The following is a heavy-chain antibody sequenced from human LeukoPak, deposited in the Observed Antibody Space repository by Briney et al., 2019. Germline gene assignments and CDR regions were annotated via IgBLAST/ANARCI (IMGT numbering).Heavy chain of an antibody. V-gene: IGHV4-59*08. CDR3: ARQSTLRSGDY. J-gene: IGHJ4*02. CDR1: GGSISNYY. D-gene: IGHD4-17*01. Sequence: SETLSLTCTVSGGSISNYYWSWIRQPPGKGLEWIGYNYYSGSTNYNPSLKSRVTISVDTSKNQFSLKLSSVTAADTAVYYCARQSTLRSGDYWGQGTLVTVSS. CDR2: NYYSGST.